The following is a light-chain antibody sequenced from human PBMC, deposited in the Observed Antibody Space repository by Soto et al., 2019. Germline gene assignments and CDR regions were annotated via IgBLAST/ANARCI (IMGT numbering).Light chain of an antibody. CDR3: QQKKNWPSWT. Sequence: EIVMTQSPATLSVSPGERVILSCRASQSVSSDLAWYHHKPGQAPRLLIYGASTRATGIPARFSGSGFGTEFTPTISSLQSKVFAVFYCQQKKNWPSWTLGQGTKVEIK. CDR2: GAS. V-gene: IGKV3-15*01. J-gene: IGKJ1*01. CDR1: QSVSSD.